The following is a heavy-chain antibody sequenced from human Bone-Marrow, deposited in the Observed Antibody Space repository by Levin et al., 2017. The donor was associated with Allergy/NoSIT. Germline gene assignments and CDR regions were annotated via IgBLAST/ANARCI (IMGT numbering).Heavy chain of an antibody. V-gene: IGHV2-70*01. Sequence: SGPTLVKPTQTLTLTCTLSGFSLTPSGMSVGWIRQSPGKALEWLALIDWDDDKYYTTSLRTRLTISKDTSKNQVVLTMTNMDPVDTATYYCARIVRGVIPAFDIWGQGTTVTVSS. CDR1: GFSLTPSGMS. CDR2: IDWDDDK. CDR3: ARIVRGVIPAFDI. J-gene: IGHJ3*02. D-gene: IGHD3-16*02.